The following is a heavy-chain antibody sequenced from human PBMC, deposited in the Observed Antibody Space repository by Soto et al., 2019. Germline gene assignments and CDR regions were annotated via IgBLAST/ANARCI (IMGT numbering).Heavy chain of an antibody. D-gene: IGHD2-2*01. J-gene: IGHJ3*02. V-gene: IGHV1-69*06. CDR1: GGTFSSYT. Sequence: SVKVSCKASGGTFSSYTISWLRQAPGQALEWMGGIIPIFGTANYAQKFQGRVTITADKSTSTAYMELSSLRSEDTAVYYCARAAYCSSTSCYLEVGAFDIWGQGTMVTVSS. CDR3: ARAAYCSSTSCYLEVGAFDI. CDR2: IIPIFGTA.